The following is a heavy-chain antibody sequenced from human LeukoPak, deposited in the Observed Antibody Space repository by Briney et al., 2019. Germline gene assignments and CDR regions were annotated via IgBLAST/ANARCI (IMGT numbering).Heavy chain of an antibody. CDR3: ARENYFDL. Sequence: PSETLSLTCTVSGGSISNYYWSWIRQPPGKGLEWIGYIYYSGTTNYNPSLKSRVTISVDTSKNQFSLKLSSVTAADTAVYYCARENYFDLWGQGTLVTVSS. CDR1: GGSISNYY. J-gene: IGHJ4*02. V-gene: IGHV4-59*01. CDR2: IYYSGTT.